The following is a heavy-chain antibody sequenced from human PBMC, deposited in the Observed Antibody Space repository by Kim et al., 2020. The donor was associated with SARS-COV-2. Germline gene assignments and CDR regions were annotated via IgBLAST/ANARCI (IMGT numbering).Heavy chain of an antibody. D-gene: IGHD3-3*01. CDR1: GYTFTDYY. CDR2: INPYSGDT. V-gene: IGHV1-2*02. CDR3: ARSAHFWSGHYLDF. J-gene: IGHJ4*02. Sequence: ASVKVSCKASGYTFTDYYIHWVLQAPGQGLEWMGWINPYSGDTNYAQKFQGRVTMTRDTSISTPYVELSSLRSDDTAVYYCARSAHFWSGHYLDFWGQGTLITVSS.